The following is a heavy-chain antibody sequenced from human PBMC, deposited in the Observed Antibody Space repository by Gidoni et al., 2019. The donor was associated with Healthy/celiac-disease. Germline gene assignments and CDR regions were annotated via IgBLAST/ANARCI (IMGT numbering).Heavy chain of an antibody. Sequence: QVQLQESGPGLVKPSQTLSLTCPVSGGSISSGDSYWSWIRQPPGKGLEWIGYIYYSGSTYYNPSLKSRVTISVDTSKNQFSLKLSSVTAADTAVYYCARDRRFGEDFYYYYGMDVWGQGTTVTVSS. CDR2: IYYSGST. CDR3: ARDRRFGEDFYYYYGMDV. J-gene: IGHJ6*02. CDR1: GGSISSGDSY. V-gene: IGHV4-30-4*01. D-gene: IGHD3-10*01.